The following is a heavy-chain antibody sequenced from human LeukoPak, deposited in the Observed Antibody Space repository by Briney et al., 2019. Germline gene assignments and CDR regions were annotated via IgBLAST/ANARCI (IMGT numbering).Heavy chain of an antibody. CDR3: ARDWGGRIVGAWAFDI. CDR2: IIPIFGTA. Sequence: GASVKVSCKASGGTFSSYAISWVRQAPGQGLEWMGGIIPIFGTANYAQKFQGRVTITADKSTSTAYMELSSLTSEDTPVYYCARDWGGRIVGAWAFDIWGQGTMVTVSS. V-gene: IGHV1-69*06. J-gene: IGHJ3*02. CDR1: GGTFSSYA. D-gene: IGHD1-26*01.